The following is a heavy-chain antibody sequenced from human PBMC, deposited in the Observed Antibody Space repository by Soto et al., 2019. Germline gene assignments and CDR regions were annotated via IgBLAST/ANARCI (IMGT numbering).Heavy chain of an antibody. CDR1: GFILSSYW. D-gene: IGHD3-3*01. V-gene: IGHV3-7*01. Sequence: EVQLVESGGDFVQPGGSLRLSCVASGFILSSYWMSWVRQAPGKGLEWVANIKPDGSGKYYVDSVKGRFTISRDNAKNSLYLQMNSLSAEDTAVYYCASNIFYDFWSGYYAFDIWGRGTMVTASS. CDR3: ASNIFYDFWSGYYAFDI. J-gene: IGHJ3*02. CDR2: IKPDGSGK.